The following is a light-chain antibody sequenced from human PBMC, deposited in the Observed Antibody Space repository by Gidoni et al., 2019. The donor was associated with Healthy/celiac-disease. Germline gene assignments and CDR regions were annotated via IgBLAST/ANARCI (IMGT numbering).Light chain of an antibody. CDR1: QSVSSSY. CDR3: QQYGSSRTWT. J-gene: IGKJ1*01. CDR2: GAS. V-gene: IGKV3-20*01. Sequence: EIVLTQSPVTLSLSPGERATLSCRASQSVSSSYLAWYQQKPGQAPRLLIYGASSRATGIPDRFSGSGSGTDFTLTIRRLENEDFAVYYCQQYGSSRTWTFGQGTKVEIK.